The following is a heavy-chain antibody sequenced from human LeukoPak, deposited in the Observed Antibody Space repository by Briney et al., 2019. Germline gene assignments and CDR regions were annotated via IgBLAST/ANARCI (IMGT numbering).Heavy chain of an antibody. V-gene: IGHV3-48*01. D-gene: IGHD6-19*01. CDR2: ISSSSSTI. J-gene: IGHJ4*02. CDR3: ASSTYSSGWYAVVFYY. Sequence: GGSLRLSCAASGFTFSSYSMNWVRQAPGKGLEWVSYISSSSSTIYYADSVKGRFAISRDNAKNSLYLQMNSLRAEDTAVYYCASSTYSSGWYAVVFYYWDQGTLVTVSS. CDR1: GFTFSSYS.